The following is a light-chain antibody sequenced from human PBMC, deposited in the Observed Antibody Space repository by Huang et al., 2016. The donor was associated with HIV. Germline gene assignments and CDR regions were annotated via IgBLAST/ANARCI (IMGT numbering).Light chain of an antibody. J-gene: IGKJ4*01. Sequence: ILLTQFPATLSVSPGQRVTLSCRASQSVGGKLAWYQQRPGQAPRLLIYGSSTRVPTIPDRFSGSGSGTEFNLTISSLQSEDFAVYYCQQYDTWPPLTFGGGTKV. CDR1: QSVGGK. CDR2: GSS. CDR3: QQYDTWPPLT. V-gene: IGKV3-15*01.